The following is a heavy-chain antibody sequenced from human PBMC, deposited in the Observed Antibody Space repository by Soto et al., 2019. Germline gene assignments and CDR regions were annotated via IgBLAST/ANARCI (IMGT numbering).Heavy chain of an antibody. V-gene: IGHV4-59*08. Sequence: QVQFQESGPGLVKPSETLSLTCTVSGGSIDNYYCSWFRQPPGKGLEWIGYISYSGYPAYNFSLKRRVTMSMDTSKTQFYLTLESVTATDTAVYYCARHGFGPLHGLVDVWGQGTTVIVSS. CDR2: ISYSGYP. D-gene: IGHD3-10*01. CDR1: GGSIDNYY. CDR3: ARHGFGPLHGLVDV. J-gene: IGHJ6*02.